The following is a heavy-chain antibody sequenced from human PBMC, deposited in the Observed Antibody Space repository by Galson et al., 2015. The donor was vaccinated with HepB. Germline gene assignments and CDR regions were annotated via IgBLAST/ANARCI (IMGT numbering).Heavy chain of an antibody. V-gene: IGHV3-11*06. CDR1: GFTFSDYY. J-gene: IGHJ4*02. CDR3: ARVQSRGIAVAGLLDY. CDR2: ISSSSSYT. Sequence: SLRLSCAASGFTFSDYYMSWIRQAPGKGLEWVSYISSSSSYTNYADSVKGRFTISRDNAKNSLYLQMNSLRAEDTAVYYCARVQSRGIAVAGLLDYWGQGTLVTVSS. D-gene: IGHD6-19*01.